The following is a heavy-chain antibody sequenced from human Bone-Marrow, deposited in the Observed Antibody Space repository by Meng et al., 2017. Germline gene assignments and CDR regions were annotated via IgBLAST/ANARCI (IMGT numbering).Heavy chain of an antibody. V-gene: IGHV4-39*05. CDR3: SVGELLPTWFDP. D-gene: IGHD1-26*01. CDR2: FYYSGST. CDR1: GGSNSSSSYY. Sequence: QLQLQELSPGLVKPSETPSLTCTVSGGSNSSSSYYWGWIHQPPGKGLEWIGSFYYSGSTFSNPSLKNRVTISVDTSKNQFSLKLSSVTAADTAVYYCSVGELLPTWFDPWGQGTLVTVSS. J-gene: IGHJ5*02.